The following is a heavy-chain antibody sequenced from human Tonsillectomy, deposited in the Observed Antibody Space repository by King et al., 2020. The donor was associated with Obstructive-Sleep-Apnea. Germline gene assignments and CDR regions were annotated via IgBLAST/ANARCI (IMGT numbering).Heavy chain of an antibody. J-gene: IGHJ4*02. Sequence: VQLQQWGAGLLKPSETLSLTCAVCGGSFSGYYWSWIRQPPGKGLEWIGEINHSGGTNYNPSLKSRVTVSVDTSKNQFSLNLSSVTAADTAVYYCARLGYCSSTSCYSPLGYWGQGTLVTVSS. D-gene: IGHD2-2*02. V-gene: IGHV4-34*01. CDR3: ARLGYCSSTSCYSPLGY. CDR2: INHSGGT. CDR1: GGSFSGYY.